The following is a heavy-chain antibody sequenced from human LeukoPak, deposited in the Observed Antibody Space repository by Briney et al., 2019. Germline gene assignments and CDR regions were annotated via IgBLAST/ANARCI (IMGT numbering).Heavy chain of an antibody. D-gene: IGHD3-22*01. CDR1: GGSISSYY. CDR2: IYYSGST. CDR3: ARHAPYYYDSSGRFAY. V-gene: IGHV4-59*08. Sequence: PSETLSLTCTVSGGSISSYYWSWIRQPPGKGLEWIGYIYYSGSTNYNPSLKSRVTISVDTSKNQFSLKLSSVTAADTAVYYCARHAPYYYDSSGRFAYWGQGTLVTVSS. J-gene: IGHJ4*02.